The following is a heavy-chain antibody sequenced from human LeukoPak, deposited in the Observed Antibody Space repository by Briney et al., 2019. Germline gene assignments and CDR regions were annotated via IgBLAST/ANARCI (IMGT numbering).Heavy chain of an antibody. CDR2: TSVSGGST. CDR3: AKGPGYCTSTSCFPDY. Sequence: GGSLRLSCAASGFTFSSYGMHWVRQAPGKGLEWVSATSVSGGSTYYADSVKGRFTISRDNSKNTLYLQMNSLRAEDTAVYYCAKGPGYCTSTSCFPDYWGQGTLVTVSS. CDR1: GFTFSSYG. J-gene: IGHJ4*02. V-gene: IGHV3-23*01. D-gene: IGHD2-2*01.